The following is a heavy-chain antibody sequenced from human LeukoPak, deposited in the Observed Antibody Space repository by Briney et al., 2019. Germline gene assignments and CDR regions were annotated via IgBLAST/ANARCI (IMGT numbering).Heavy chain of an antibody. D-gene: IGHD6-19*01. Sequence: SETLSLTCTVSGGSISSSSYYWGWIRQPPGKGLEWIRSIYYSGSTYYNPSLKSRVTISVDTSKNQFSLKLSSVTVADTAVYYCASLGAVAKPYWGQGTLVTVSS. CDR3: ASLGAVAKPY. CDR1: GGSISSSSYY. J-gene: IGHJ4*02. CDR2: IYYSGST. V-gene: IGHV4-39*07.